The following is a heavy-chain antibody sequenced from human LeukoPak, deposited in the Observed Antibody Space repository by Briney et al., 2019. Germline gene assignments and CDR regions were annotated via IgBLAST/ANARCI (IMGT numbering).Heavy chain of an antibody. Sequence: GGSLRLSCEASGFTFSSYAIRWVRQAPGTGLEWVSSIPGSGGATYYADSVRGRFSISRDSSKNTVYPQMNSLRDEDTAVYYCARARPWDSSRSYYFGMDVWGHGTTVTVSS. V-gene: IGHV3-23*01. CDR1: GFTFSSYA. CDR2: IPGSGGAT. J-gene: IGHJ6*02. D-gene: IGHD3-22*01. CDR3: ARARPWDSSRSYYFGMDV.